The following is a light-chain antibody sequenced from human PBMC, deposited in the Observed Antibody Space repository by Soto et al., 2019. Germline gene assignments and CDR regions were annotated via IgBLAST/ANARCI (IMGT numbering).Light chain of an antibody. CDR1: QSVNSIY. CDR3: QQYSTTFRT. Sequence: EIVLTQSPGTLSLSPGERATLSCRASQSVNSIYLAWYQQKPGQAPRLLISGASIRATGVPDRFSGSGSGTDFTLTISRLEPEDFAVYYCQQYSTTFRTFGQGTKVDIK. V-gene: IGKV3-20*01. CDR2: GAS. J-gene: IGKJ1*01.